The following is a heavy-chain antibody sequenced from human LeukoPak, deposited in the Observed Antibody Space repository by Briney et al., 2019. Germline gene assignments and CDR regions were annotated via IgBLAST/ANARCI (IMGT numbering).Heavy chain of an antibody. Sequence: ASVKVSCKVSGYTLTELSMHWVRQAPGGGLEWMGGFYPEDGETIYAQKFQGRVTMTGDTSTDTAYMELSSLRSEDTAVYYCATTQMTTVTTGHWFDPWGQGTLVTVSS. D-gene: IGHD4-17*01. V-gene: IGHV1-24*01. J-gene: IGHJ5*02. CDR3: ATTQMTTVTTGHWFDP. CDR1: GYTLTELS. CDR2: FYPEDGET.